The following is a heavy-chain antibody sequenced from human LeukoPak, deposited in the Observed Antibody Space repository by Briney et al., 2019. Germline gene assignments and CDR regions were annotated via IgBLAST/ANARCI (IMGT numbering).Heavy chain of an antibody. CDR3: ARVGLYDSSGYYDY. Sequence: PSETLSLTCTVSGGSISSYYWSWIRQPPGKGLEWIGYIYYSGSTNYNPSLKSRVTISVDTSKNQFSLKLSSVTAADTAVYYCARVGLYDSSGYYDYWGQGTLVTVSS. V-gene: IGHV4-59*01. D-gene: IGHD3-22*01. CDR1: GGSISSYY. J-gene: IGHJ4*02. CDR2: IYYSGST.